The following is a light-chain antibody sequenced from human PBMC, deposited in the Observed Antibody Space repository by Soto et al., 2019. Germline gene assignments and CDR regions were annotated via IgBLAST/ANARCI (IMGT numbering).Light chain of an antibody. CDR2: LGT. CDR1: RSRLGSNGYSY. V-gene: IGKV2-28*01. J-gene: IGKJ1*01. Sequence: DGVLTQSPLSLPVTPGGPASISCRSSRSRLGSNGYSYLNWYLQEPGQXPQLLIYLGTNRDSKVPDRFRRSGSGAHFTLKISRVEAEDVGVYYCLQGTPSPRTFGQGTKV. CDR3: LQGTPSPRT.